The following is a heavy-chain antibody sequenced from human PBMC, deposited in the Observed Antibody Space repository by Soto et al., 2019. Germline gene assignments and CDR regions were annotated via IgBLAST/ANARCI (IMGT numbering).Heavy chain of an antibody. CDR3: ARAARRGGLCPFDY. J-gene: IGHJ4*02. CDR2: ISAYNGNT. V-gene: IGHV1-18*01. CDR1: GYTFTSYG. Sequence: QVQLVQSGAEVKKPGASVKVSCKASGYTFTSYGISWVGQAPGQGLEWMGWISAYNGNTNYAQKLVGRVIMTTVTATSPAYMELRSLTSDDTAVYYCARAARRGGLCPFDYWGQGPLVTVTS. D-gene: IGHD1-26*01.